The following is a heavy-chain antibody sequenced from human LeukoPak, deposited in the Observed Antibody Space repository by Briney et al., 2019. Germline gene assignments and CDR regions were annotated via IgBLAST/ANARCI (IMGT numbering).Heavy chain of an antibody. CDR3: ARAPVVAHSSSFGMDV. Sequence: SQTLSLTCTVSGGSISSGGYYWSWIRQHPGKGLEWIGYIYYNGSTYYNPSLKSRVTISVDTSKNQFSLKLSSVTAADTAVYYCARAPVVAHSSSFGMDVWGQGTTVTVSS. CDR1: GGSISSGGYY. J-gene: IGHJ6*02. CDR2: IYYNGST. D-gene: IGHD6-6*01. V-gene: IGHV4-31*03.